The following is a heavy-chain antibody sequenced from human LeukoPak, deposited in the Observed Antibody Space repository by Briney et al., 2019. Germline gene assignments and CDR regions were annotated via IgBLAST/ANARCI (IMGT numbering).Heavy chain of an antibody. J-gene: IGHJ4*02. V-gene: IGHV3-30*02. CDR2: IRYDGSNK. D-gene: IGHD6-19*01. Sequence: GGSLRLSCAASGFTFDDYGMSWVRQAPGKGLEWVAFIRYDGSNKYYADSVKGRFTISRDNSKDTLYLQMNSLRAEDTAVYYCAKDLISTVAGKTPWDYWGQGTLVTVSS. CDR1: GFTFDDYG. CDR3: AKDLISTVAGKTPWDY.